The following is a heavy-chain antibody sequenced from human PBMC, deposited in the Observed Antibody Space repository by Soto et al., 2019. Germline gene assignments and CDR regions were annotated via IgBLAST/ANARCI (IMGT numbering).Heavy chain of an antibody. CDR3: AKTLIAARLYYYYGMDV. Sequence: LRLSCAASGFTFSSYAMSWVRQAPGKGLEWVSAISGSGGSTYYADSVKGRFTISRDNSKNTLYLQMNSLRAEDTAVYYCAKTLIAARLYYYYGMDVWGQGTTVTVSS. V-gene: IGHV3-23*01. J-gene: IGHJ6*02. D-gene: IGHD6-6*01. CDR2: ISGSGGST. CDR1: GFTFSSYA.